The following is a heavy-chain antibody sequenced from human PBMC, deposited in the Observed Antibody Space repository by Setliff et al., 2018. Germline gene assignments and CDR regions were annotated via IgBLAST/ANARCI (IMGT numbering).Heavy chain of an antibody. CDR1: GYSFTSYW. D-gene: IGHD6-13*01. V-gene: IGHV5-51*01. CDR2: IYPGDSDT. CDR3: ARLGSSSWYNDVFDF. Sequence: GESLKISCKGSGYSFTSYWIGWVRQMPGKGLEWMGIIYPGDSDTRYSPSFQGQVTISADKSISTAYLQWSSLKASDTAMYYCARLGSSSWYNDVFDFWGPGTMVTV. J-gene: IGHJ3*01.